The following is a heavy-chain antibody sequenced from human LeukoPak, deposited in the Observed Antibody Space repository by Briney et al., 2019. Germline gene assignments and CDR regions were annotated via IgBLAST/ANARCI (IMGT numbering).Heavy chain of an antibody. CDR1: GFTLSSYS. CDR2: ISSSSSYI. V-gene: IGHV3-21*01. D-gene: IGHD5-24*01. J-gene: IGHJ4*02. CDR3: ARDRIEMATIFAY. Sequence: GGSLRLSCAASGFTLSSYSMNWVRQAPGKGLEWVSSISSSSSYIYYADSVKGRFTISRDNAKNSLYLQMNSLRAEDTAVYYCARDRIEMATIFAYWGQGTLVTVSS.